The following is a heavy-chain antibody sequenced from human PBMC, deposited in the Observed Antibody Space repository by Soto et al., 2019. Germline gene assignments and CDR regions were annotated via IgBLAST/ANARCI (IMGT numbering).Heavy chain of an antibody. CDR1: GGSISSSSSYY. J-gene: IGHJ4*02. V-gene: IGHV4-39*01. CDR2: MYYSVST. CDR3: ARWYGSEVFDY. D-gene: IGHD3-10*01. Sequence: QLQLQESGPGLVKPSETLSLTCTVSGGSISSSSSYYWGWIRQPPGKRLEWIGGMYYSVSTYFNPSLKSRVTISVDTSKNQFSLKLSSVTAADTAVYYCARWYGSEVFDYWGQGTLVTVSS.